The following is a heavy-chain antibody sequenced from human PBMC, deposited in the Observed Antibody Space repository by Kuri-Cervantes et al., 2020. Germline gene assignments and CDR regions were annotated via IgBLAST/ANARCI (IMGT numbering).Heavy chain of an antibody. J-gene: IGHJ4*02. CDR3: ARAWGSGYDYTPAPFYY. Sequence: SETLSLTCAVSGGSLSSGDYYCSWIRQPPGKGLEWIGYICYSGSTYYTPSLKSRVTISVDTSKHHFSRKLSSVTAADTPVYSCARAWGSGYDYTPAPFYYWGQGTLVPVSS. V-gene: IGHV4-30-4*02. CDR2: ICYSGST. D-gene: IGHD5-12*01. CDR1: GGSLSSGDYY.